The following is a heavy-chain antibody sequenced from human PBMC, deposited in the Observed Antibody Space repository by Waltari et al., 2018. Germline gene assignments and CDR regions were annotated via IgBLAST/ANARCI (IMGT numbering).Heavy chain of an antibody. CDR3: ASSGDYYYMDV. V-gene: IGHV1-69-2*01. D-gene: IGHD3-10*01. CDR2: VDPEDGET. J-gene: IGHJ6*03. Sequence: EVQLVQSGAEVKTPGATVKIACQASGYPFTDYYMHWVQQAPGKGLEWMGRVDPEDGETIYAEKFQGRVTITADTSTDTAYMELSSLRSEDTAVYYCASSGDYYYMDVWGKGTTVTVSS. CDR1: GYPFTDYY.